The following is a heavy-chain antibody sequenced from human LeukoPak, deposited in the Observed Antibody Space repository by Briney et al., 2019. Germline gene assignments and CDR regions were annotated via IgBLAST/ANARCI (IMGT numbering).Heavy chain of an antibody. CDR3: AREDSSGWYYFDF. V-gene: IGHV3-33*01. Sequence: PGGSLRLSCAASGFTFSSYGMHWVRQAPGKGLEWVAVIWYDGRNKHYADSVKGRFTISRDNARNTLFLQMNSLRAEDTAVYYCAREDSSGWYYFDFWGQGTLVTVSS. CDR2: IWYDGRNK. CDR1: GFTFSSYG. J-gene: IGHJ4*02. D-gene: IGHD6-19*01.